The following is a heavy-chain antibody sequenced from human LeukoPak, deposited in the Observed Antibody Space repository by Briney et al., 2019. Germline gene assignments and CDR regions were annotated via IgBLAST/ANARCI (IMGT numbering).Heavy chain of an antibody. Sequence: PGGSLRHSCAASGFGFGNAWMSWVRQAPGKGLEWVGRIKSKAHGGTRDYAAPVKGRFTISRDDSRDTLYLQMNSLMTEDTAVYYCTTDFTTGAFDIWGQGTMVTVSS. J-gene: IGHJ3*02. D-gene: IGHD3-3*01. CDR1: GFGFGNAW. V-gene: IGHV3-15*01. CDR2: IKSKAHGGTR. CDR3: TTDFTTGAFDI.